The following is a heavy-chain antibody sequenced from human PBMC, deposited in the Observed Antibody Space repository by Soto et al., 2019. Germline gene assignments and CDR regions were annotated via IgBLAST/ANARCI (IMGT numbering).Heavy chain of an antibody. CDR2: INESGST. V-gene: IGHV4-34*01. CDR3: ARGSGIVALPGELEDVKYDY. Sequence: QVQLQQWGAGLVKPSETLSLSCAVYGQSFSGHSWAWIRQPPGKGLGWIGEINESGSTYYNPSLKSRVTISPDTSKNQFSLKLSSVSAADTAAYFCARGSGIVALPGELEDVKYDYWGQGTLVNVSS. CDR1: GQSFSGHS. D-gene: IGHD1-1*01. J-gene: IGHJ4*02.